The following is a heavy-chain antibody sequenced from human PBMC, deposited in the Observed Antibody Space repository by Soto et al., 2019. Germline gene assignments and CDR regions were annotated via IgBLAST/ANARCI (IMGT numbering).Heavy chain of an antibody. CDR2: MSGSSSTT. V-gene: IGHV3-23*01. Sequence: EVRLLESGGGLVKPGGSLRLSCATSGLTFSNYAMSWVRQAPGGGLEWVSSMSGSSSTTYYADSVRGRFTVSRDNAKKVLFLQMSSLRVDDTAVYYCARDPKRRDGYNFDSWGRGALVTVSS. J-gene: IGHJ4*02. CDR3: ARDPKRRDGYNFDS. D-gene: IGHD5-12*01. CDR1: GLTFSNYA.